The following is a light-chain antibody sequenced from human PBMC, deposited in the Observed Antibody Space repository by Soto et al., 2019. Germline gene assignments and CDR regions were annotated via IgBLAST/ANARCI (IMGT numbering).Light chain of an antibody. CDR3: QSYDSSLSGV. J-gene: IGLJ1*01. Sequence: QTVVTQPPSASGTPGQTVTISCSGSSSNIGAGYDVHWYQQFPGTAPKLLIYGNSNRPSGVPDRFSGSKSGTSASLAITGLQAEDEADYYCQSYDSSLSGVFGSGTKLTVL. CDR1: SSNIGAGYD. CDR2: GNS. V-gene: IGLV1-40*01.